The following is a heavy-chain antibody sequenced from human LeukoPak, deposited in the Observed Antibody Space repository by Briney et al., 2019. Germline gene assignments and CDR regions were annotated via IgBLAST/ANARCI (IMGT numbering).Heavy chain of an antibody. J-gene: IGHJ4*02. CDR3: ARSSAGPNRYFDY. CDR2: VSYSGST. CDR1: GGSISPYY. Sequence: PSETLSLTCTVSGGSISPYYWSWIRQPPGKGLECIGFVSYSGSTNYNPSLRSRVTISLDTSNNQFSLKLSSVTAADTAVYFCARSSAGPNRYFDYWGQGTLVTVSS. V-gene: IGHV4-59*01. D-gene: IGHD3-10*01.